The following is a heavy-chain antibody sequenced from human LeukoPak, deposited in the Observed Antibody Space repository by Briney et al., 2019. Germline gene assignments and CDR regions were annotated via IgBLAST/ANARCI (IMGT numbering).Heavy chain of an antibody. CDR2: IIPIFGTA. CDR1: GGTFSSYA. CDR3: AREVRVAAAEFVPLDYYYYTDV. V-gene: IGHV1-69*05. Sequence: ASVKVSCKASGGTFSSYAISWVRQAPGQGLEWMGGIIPIFGTANYAQKFQGRVTITTDESTSTAYMELSSLRSEDTAVYYCAREVRVAAAEFVPLDYYYYTDVWGKGTTVTVSS. D-gene: IGHD6-13*01. J-gene: IGHJ6*03.